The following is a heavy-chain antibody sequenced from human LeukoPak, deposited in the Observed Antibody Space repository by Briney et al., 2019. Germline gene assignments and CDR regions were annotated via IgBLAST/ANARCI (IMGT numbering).Heavy chain of an antibody. CDR1: GFTFGDYA. CDR2: IRSKAYGGTT. J-gene: IGHJ6*03. D-gene: IGHD6-13*01. CDR3: TRDSSSWDYYYYYYMDV. Sequence: GGSLRLSCTASGFTFGDYAMSWFRQAPGKGLEWVGFIRSKAYGGTTEYAASVKGRFTISRDDSKSIAYLQMNSLKTEDTAVYYCTRDSSSWDYYYYYYMDVWGKGTTVTVSS. V-gene: IGHV3-49*03.